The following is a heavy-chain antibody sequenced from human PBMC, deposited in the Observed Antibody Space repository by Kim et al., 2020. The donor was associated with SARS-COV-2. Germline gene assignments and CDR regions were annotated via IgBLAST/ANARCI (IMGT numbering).Heavy chain of an antibody. CDR1: GGSISSSSYY. CDR3: GGSGWYYGAFDI. D-gene: IGHD6-19*01. CDR2: IYYSGST. Sequence: SETLSLTCTVSGGSISSSSYYWGWIRQPPGKGLEWIGSIYYSGSTYYNPSLKSRVTISVDTSKNQFSLKLSSVTAADTAVYYCGGSGWYYGAFDIWGQGTMVTVSS. V-gene: IGHV4-39*01. J-gene: IGHJ3*02.